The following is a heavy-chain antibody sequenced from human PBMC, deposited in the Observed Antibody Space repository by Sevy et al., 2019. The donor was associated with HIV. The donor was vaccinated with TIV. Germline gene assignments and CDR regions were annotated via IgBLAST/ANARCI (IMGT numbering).Heavy chain of an antibody. V-gene: IGHV3-23*01. CDR1: GLTLNKYS. J-gene: IGHJ4*02. CDR3: AREGCTRPHDF. D-gene: IGHD2-8*01. CDR2: LSFGCGQI. Sequence: GGSLRRSCVASGLTLNKYSMSWVRQAPGKGLERVSTLSFGCGQINYADSVKGRFTISRDDSKNTLYLQMNSLRAEDTAVYYCAREGCTRPHDFWGQGTLVTVSS.